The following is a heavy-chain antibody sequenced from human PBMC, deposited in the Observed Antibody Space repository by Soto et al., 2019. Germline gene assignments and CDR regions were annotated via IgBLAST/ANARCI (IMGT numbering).Heavy chain of an antibody. J-gene: IGHJ4*02. V-gene: IGHV4-34*01. CDR2: INHSGST. D-gene: IGHD1-7*01. CDR3: ARGRITGTATMGY. Sequence: QVQLQQWGAGLLKPSETLSLTCGVYGGSFSNYYWSWIRQPPGKGLEWIGEINHSGSTNYNPSLKSRVTISVDTSKNQFSLKLSSVTAADTAVYYRARGRITGTATMGYWGQGTLVTVSS. CDR1: GGSFSNYY.